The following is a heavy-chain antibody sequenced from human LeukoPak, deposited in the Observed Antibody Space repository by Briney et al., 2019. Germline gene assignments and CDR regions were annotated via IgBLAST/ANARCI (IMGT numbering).Heavy chain of an antibody. Sequence: ASVKVSCKASRYTFTGYYMHWVRQAPGQGLEWMGWTYPNSGGTNYAQKFQGRVTMTRDMSTSTVYMELSSLRSEDTAVYYCARGDSGYDWDYYYYYYMDVWGKGTTVTVSS. J-gene: IGHJ6*03. V-gene: IGHV1-2*02. D-gene: IGHD5-12*01. CDR2: TYPNSGGT. CDR1: RYTFTGYY. CDR3: ARGDSGYDWDYYYYYYMDV.